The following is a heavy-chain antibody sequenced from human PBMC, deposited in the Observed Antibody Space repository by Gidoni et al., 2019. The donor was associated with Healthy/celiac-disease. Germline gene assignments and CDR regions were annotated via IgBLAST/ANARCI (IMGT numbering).Heavy chain of an antibody. CDR3: AATYGDQPTPDY. CDR1: GFTFTSSA. J-gene: IGHJ4*02. D-gene: IGHD4-17*01. V-gene: IGHV1-58*01. Sequence: HMQLVQSGPEVQKPGTSVKVSCQASGFTFTSSAVQWVRQARGQRLEWIGWIVVGSGNTNYAKKFQERVTMTRDMSTSTAYMELSSLRSEDTAVYYCAATYGDQPTPDYWGQGTLVTVSS. CDR2: IVVGSGNT.